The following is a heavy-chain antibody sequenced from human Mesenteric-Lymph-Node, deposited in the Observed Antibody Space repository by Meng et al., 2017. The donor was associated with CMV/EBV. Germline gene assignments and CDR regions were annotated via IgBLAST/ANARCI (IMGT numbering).Heavy chain of an antibody. CDR2: IRYDGSNQ. V-gene: IGHV3-30*02. CDR1: GFTFTNYG. Sequence: GESLKISCEASGFTFTNYGMHWVRQAPGKGLEWVAFIRYDGSNQYYADSVKGRFTISRDNSKNTLYLQMNSLRAEDTAVYYCALVVPAYWGQGTLVTVSS. D-gene: IGHD2-2*01. CDR3: ALVVPAY. J-gene: IGHJ4*02.